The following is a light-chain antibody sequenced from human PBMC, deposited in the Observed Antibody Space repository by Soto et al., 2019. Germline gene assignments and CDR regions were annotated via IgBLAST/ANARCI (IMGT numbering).Light chain of an antibody. CDR2: DAS. CDR3: QQRSKWPRT. V-gene: IGKV3-11*01. J-gene: IGKJ2*01. CDR1: QSVSSY. Sequence: EIVLTQSPATLSLSPGERATLSCRASQSVSSYLAWYQQKPGQAPRLLIYDASNRATGIPARFSGSGSGTDSPPTISSQEPEDVVVYCCQQRSKWPRTFGQGTKVEIK.